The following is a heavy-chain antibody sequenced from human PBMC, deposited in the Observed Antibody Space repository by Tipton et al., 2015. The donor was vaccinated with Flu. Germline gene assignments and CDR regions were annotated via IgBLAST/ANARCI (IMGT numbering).Heavy chain of an antibody. J-gene: IGHJ5*01. CDR3: ARRDYGNYVSEPKNWFDS. CDR1: GDSIDSRYF. D-gene: IGHD4-17*01. V-gene: IGHV4-38-2*01. CDR2: VHQTGSG. Sequence: LSCSVSGDSIDSRYFWGWIRQPPGKGLERIGNVHQTGSGYYNPSLRSRVTIAVDRPKNQFSLRLTSVTAADTAVYYCARRDYGNYVSEPKNWFDSWGQGTLVTVSS.